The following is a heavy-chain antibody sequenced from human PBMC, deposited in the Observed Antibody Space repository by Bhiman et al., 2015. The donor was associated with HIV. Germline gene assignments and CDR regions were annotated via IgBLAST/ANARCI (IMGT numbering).Heavy chain of an antibody. D-gene: IGHD5-24*01. J-gene: IGHJ4*02. CDR3: ARDRDGYNHHFDY. Sequence: EVQLVESGGGLVQPGRSLRLSCAASGFTFDDYAMHWVRQVPGKGLEWVSYISSSSSTIYYVDSVKGRFTISRDNAKNSLYLQMNSLRAEDTAVYYCARDRDGYNHHFDYWGQGTLVTVSS. CDR1: GFTFDDYA. V-gene: IGHV3-48*01. CDR2: ISSSSSTI.